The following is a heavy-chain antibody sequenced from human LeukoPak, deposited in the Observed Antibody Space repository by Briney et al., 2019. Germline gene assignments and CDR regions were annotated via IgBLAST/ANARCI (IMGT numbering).Heavy chain of an antibody. D-gene: IGHD4-23*01. V-gene: IGHV3-7*03. CDR3: ARGLRWPDF. Sequence: GGSLRLSCATSGLTFNIDWMNWVRQAPGKGLEWVANIKPDGSAKSYVDSVRGRFTISRDNAKESLFLQMNSLRADDTAVYYCARGLRWPDFWGQGTLVTVPS. CDR1: GLTFNIDW. CDR2: IKPDGSAK. J-gene: IGHJ4*02.